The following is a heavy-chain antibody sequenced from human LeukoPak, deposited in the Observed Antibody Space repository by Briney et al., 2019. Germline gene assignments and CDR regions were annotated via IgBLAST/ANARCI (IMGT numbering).Heavy chain of an antibody. D-gene: IGHD5-24*01. CDR2: IYYSGTS. CDR3: ARPVEMATDDAFDI. J-gene: IGHJ3*02. CDR1: GGSIYNSIYY. Sequence: SETLSLTCTVSGGSIYNSIYYWGWIRQPPGKGLEWIGSIYYSGTSYYNPSLKSRVTISVDTSKNQFSLKLSSVTAADTAVYYCARPVEMATDDAFDIWGQGTMVTVSS. V-gene: IGHV4-39*07.